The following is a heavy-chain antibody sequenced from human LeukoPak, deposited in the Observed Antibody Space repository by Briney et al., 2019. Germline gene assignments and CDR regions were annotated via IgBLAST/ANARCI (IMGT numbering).Heavy chain of an antibody. V-gene: IGHV4-61*02. D-gene: IGHD3-22*01. CDR3: ALWGYFDSSGRHF. CDR1: GGSISSGSYY. CDR2: IYTSGST. Sequence: SETLSLTCTVSGGSISSGSYYWSWIRQPAGKGLEWIGRIYTSGSTNYNPSLKSRVTISVDTSKNQLSLNLNSVTAADTAVYYCALWGYFDSSGRHFWGQGTLVTVSS. J-gene: IGHJ4*02.